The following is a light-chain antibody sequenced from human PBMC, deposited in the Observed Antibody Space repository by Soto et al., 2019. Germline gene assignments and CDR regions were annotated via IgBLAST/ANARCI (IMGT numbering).Light chain of an antibody. Sequence: QSALTQPASVSGSPGQSITISCTGTSSDVGSYNLVSWYQQHPGKAPKLMIYEDNKRPSGVSNRFSGSKSGNTASLTISGLQAEDEAHYYCCSYAPISTVVFGGRTKLTVL. CDR2: EDN. V-gene: IGLV2-23*01. CDR3: CSYAPISTVV. CDR1: SSDVGSYNL. J-gene: IGLJ3*02.